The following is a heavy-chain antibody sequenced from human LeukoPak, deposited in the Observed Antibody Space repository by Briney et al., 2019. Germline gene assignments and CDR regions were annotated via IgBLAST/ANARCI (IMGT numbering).Heavy chain of an antibody. Sequence: ASVKVSCKASGGTFSSYAISWVRQVPGQGLEWMGRIIPILGIANYAQKFQGRVTITADKSTSTAYMELSSLRSEDTAVYYCARDIDVVGRPQYFQHWGQGTLVTVSS. D-gene: IGHD1-26*01. J-gene: IGHJ1*01. CDR1: GGTFSSYA. CDR3: ARDIDVVGRPQYFQH. V-gene: IGHV1-69*04. CDR2: IIPILGIA.